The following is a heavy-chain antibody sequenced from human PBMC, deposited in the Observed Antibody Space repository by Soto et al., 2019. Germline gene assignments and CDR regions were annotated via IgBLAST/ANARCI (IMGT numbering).Heavy chain of an antibody. Sequence: EVQLLESGGGLVQPGGSLRLSCAASGFTFSSYAMSWVRQAPGKGLEWVSAISGSGGSTYYADSVKGRFTISRDNSKNSLYLQMNSLRAEDTAVYYCAKDDYYYDSTHGIWGQGTLVTVSS. V-gene: IGHV3-23*01. J-gene: IGHJ4*02. CDR1: GFTFSSYA. CDR2: ISGSGGST. CDR3: AKDDYYYDSTHGI. D-gene: IGHD3-22*01.